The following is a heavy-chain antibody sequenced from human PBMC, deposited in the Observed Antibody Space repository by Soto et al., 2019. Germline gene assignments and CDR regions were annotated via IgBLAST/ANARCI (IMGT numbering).Heavy chain of an antibody. CDR1: GFTFSSYS. D-gene: IGHD3-3*01. CDR2: ISSSSSYI. J-gene: IGHJ6*04. CDR3: ARDPTRFYSNMDV. V-gene: IGHV3-21*01. Sequence: GGSLRLSCAASGFTFSSYSMNWVRQAPGKGLEWVSSISSSSSYIYYADSVKGRFTISRDNAENSLYLQMNSLRAEDTAVYYCARDPTRFYSNMDVWGKGTTVTVSS.